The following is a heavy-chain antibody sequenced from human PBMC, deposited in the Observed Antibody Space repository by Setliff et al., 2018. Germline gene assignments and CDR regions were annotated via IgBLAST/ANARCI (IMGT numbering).Heavy chain of an antibody. D-gene: IGHD6-13*01. CDR2: ISDTAIGI. J-gene: IGHJ4*02. CDR3: AKDVVGYSSTWPKRDYFDS. V-gene: IGHV3-23*01. Sequence: GGSLRLSCAASGFTFNTYAMSWVRQPPGKGLEWVSSISDTAIGIYYTGSVRGRFTISRDKSKKILFLQMNSLRVEDTAIYYCAKDVVGYSSTWPKRDYFDSWGQGTLVTVSS. CDR1: GFTFNTYA.